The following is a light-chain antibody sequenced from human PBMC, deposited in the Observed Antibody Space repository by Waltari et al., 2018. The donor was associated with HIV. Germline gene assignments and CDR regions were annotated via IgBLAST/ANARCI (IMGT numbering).Light chain of an antibody. CDR2: GAS. Sequence: EVVMTQSPATLSVSPGERATLSCSASQSVNSHLAWYQHKPGQAPRLLIYGASTRATGVPARFSGSGSGTEFTLTISSLQSEDFAVYYCQQYKHWPPYTFGQGTKLEIK. J-gene: IGKJ2*01. CDR3: QQYKHWPPYT. CDR1: QSVNSH. V-gene: IGKV3-15*01.